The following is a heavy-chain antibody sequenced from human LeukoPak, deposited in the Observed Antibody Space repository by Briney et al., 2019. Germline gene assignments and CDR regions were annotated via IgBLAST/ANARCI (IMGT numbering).Heavy chain of an antibody. Sequence: ASVKVSCKASGYTFTSYYLYWVRQAPGQGLEWMGVINPSGGSTTSAQKFQGRVTMTRDTSTSTVYMELRSLRSEDTAVYYCTRGPGPADDGGGYCFDYWGQGTLVTVSS. CDR2: INPSGGST. V-gene: IGHV1-46*01. CDR1: GYTFTSYY. CDR3: TRGPGPADDGGGYCFDY. D-gene: IGHD3-22*01. J-gene: IGHJ4*02.